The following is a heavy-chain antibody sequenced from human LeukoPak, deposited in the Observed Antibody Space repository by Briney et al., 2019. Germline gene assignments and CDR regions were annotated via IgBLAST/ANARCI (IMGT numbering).Heavy chain of an antibody. CDR1: SGSFSGNC. CDR3: ALRNGHSSSSGDY. CDR2: INHSGST. D-gene: IGHD6-6*01. Sequence: PSETLSLTCDVYSGSFSGNCWSWIRQPPGKGLEWIGEINHSGSTNYNPSLKSRVTLSVDTSKNQVSLKLTSVSAADTAVYCRALRNGHSSSSGDYWGQGTLVTVSS. J-gene: IGHJ4*02. V-gene: IGHV4-34*01.